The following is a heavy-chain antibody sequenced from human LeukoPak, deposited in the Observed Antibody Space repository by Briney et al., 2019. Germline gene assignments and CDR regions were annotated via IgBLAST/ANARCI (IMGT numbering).Heavy chain of an antibody. Sequence: GESLKISCEGSGYSFTTYWITWVRQMPGKGLEWMGRIDPSDSYTNYSPSFQGHVTISADKSISTAYLQWSSLRASDTAMYYCARTLTTDIDYWGQGTLVTVSS. CDR2: IDPSDSYT. CDR1: GYSFTTYW. CDR3: ARTLTTDIDY. V-gene: IGHV5-10-1*01. D-gene: IGHD4-11*01. J-gene: IGHJ4*02.